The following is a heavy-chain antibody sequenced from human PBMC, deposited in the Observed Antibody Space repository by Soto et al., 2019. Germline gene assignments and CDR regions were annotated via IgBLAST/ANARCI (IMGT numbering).Heavy chain of an antibody. CDR1: GYTFTSYG. Sequence: QVQLVQSGAEVKKPGASVKVSCKASGYTFTSYGISWVRQAPGQGLEWMGWISAYNGNTNYAQKLQGRVTMTTDTSTSTAYMELRSLRSDDTAVYYCARDPHGHIVVVTAINLHYYGMDVWGQGTTVTVSS. D-gene: IGHD2-21*02. CDR3: ARDPHGHIVVVTAINLHYYGMDV. J-gene: IGHJ6*02. CDR2: ISAYNGNT. V-gene: IGHV1-18*01.